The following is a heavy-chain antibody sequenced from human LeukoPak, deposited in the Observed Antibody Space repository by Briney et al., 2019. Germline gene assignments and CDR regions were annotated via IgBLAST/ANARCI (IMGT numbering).Heavy chain of an antibody. V-gene: IGHV3-15*01. D-gene: IGHD1-26*01. CDR1: GFTFNHAW. CDR2: IKSKTNGGTT. CDR3: TWVGARYYFDY. Sequence: GGSLRLSCAASGFTFNHAWMSWVRQAPGKGLEWVGRIKSKTNGGTTDYAAPVEGRFTISRDDSKNTLYLQMNSLKTEDTAVYYYTWVGARYYFDYWGQGTLVTVSS. J-gene: IGHJ4*02.